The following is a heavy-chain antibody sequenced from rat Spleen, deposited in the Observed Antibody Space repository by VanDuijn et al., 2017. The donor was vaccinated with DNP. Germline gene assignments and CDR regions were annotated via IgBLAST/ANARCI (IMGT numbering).Heavy chain of an antibody. CDR2: ISLSGGST. D-gene: IGHD1-2*01. J-gene: IGHJ2*01. CDR1: GFTFSNYD. Sequence: EVQLVESGGGLVQPGRSLKLSCAASGFTFSNYDMAWVRQAPTKGLEWVASISLSGGSTYYPDSVKGRFTISRDNAKSSLYLQMNTLKSEDTATYYCARYSLIPRVWDYWGQGVMVTVSS. CDR3: ARYSLIPRVWDY. V-gene: IGHV5-25*01.